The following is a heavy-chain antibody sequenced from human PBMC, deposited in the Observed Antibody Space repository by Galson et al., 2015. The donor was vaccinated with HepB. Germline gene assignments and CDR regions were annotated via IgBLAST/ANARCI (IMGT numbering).Heavy chain of an antibody. D-gene: IGHD4-17*01. J-gene: IGHJ4*02. V-gene: IGHV3-23*01. CDR3: AKDDDYAEYGYYFDH. CDR1: GFTFSSYA. CDR2: IGARGTYT. Sequence: SLRLSCAASGFTFSSYAMNWVRQAPGKGLEWVSGIGARGTYTYYADSMKGRFTVSRDNSKNTLYLQVNSLRAEDTALYYCAKDDDYAEYGYYFDHWGQGTLVTVSS.